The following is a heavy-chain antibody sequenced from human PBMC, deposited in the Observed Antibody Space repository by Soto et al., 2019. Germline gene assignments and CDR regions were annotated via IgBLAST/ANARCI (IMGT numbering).Heavy chain of an antibody. CDR2: TYYRSKWYN. D-gene: IGHD1-7*01. CDR1: GDSVSSNSAA. V-gene: IGHV6-1*01. CDR3: ARVAKSPYNWNYVGNYYYYMDV. J-gene: IGHJ6*03. Sequence: SQTLSLTCAISGDSVSSNSAAWNWIRQSPSRGLEWLGRTYYRSKWYNDYAVSVKSRITINPDTSKNQFSLQLNSVTPEDTAVYYCARVAKSPYNWNYVGNYYYYMDVWGKGTTVTVSS.